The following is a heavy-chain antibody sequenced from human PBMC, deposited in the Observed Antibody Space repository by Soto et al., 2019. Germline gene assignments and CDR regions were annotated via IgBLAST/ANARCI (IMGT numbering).Heavy chain of an antibody. CDR2: IYYRSKWFH. D-gene: IGHD2-2*01. J-gene: IGHJ6*02. CDR3: ARVHCSTITCLEGLDF. Sequence: SQTLSLTCVISGDSISSNGACWNWIRQSPSRGRPWLGRIYYRSKWFHDYAASVESRMAITPDTSRNQFSLQLNYVTPEDTAVYYCARVHCSTITCLEGLDFWGQGTTVPVSS. V-gene: IGHV6-1*01. CDR1: GDSISSNGAC.